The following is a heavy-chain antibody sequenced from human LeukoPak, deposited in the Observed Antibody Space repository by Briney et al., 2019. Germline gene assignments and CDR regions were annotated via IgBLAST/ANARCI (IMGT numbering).Heavy chain of an antibody. CDR2: IYHSGST. D-gene: IGHD1-26*01. Sequence: PSETLSLTCAVSGYSISSGYYWGWIRQPPGEGLEWIGSIYHSGSTYYNPSLKSRVTISVDTSKNQFSLKLSSVTAADTAVYYCARATFGNYYDFDYWGQGTLVTVSS. J-gene: IGHJ4*02. CDR3: ARATFGNYYDFDY. CDR1: GYSISSGYY. V-gene: IGHV4-38-2*01.